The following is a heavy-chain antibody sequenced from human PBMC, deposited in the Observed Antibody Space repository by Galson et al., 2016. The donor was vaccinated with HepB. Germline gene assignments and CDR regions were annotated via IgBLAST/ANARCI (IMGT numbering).Heavy chain of an antibody. CDR3: ASRGQQGSVWFDP. CDR1: GGSIRSGGHY. Sequence: TLSLTCTVSGGSIRSGGHYWSWIRQHPGKGLEWIGYIYYSGNTFYNPSPKSRVIISKDTSKNQFSLKLNSVTAADTAVYYCASRGQQGSVWFDPWGRGTLVTVSS. J-gene: IGHJ5*02. D-gene: IGHD3-10*01. CDR2: IYYSGNT. V-gene: IGHV4-31*03.